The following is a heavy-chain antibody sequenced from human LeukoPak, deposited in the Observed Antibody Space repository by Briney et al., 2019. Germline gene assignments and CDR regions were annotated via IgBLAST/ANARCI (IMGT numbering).Heavy chain of an antibody. CDR2: INPNSGDT. CDR3: AKSAQYSSAWFTGSFDY. J-gene: IGHJ4*02. V-gene: IGHV1-2*02. Sequence: ASVKVSCKASGYTFTGYYMHWVRQAPGQGLQWVGWINPNSGDTHYAQMFQGRVTMTRDTSINTAYMELRRVRSDDTAVYYCAKSAQYSSAWFTGSFDYWGQGTLVTVSS. D-gene: IGHD6-13*01. CDR1: GYTFTGYY.